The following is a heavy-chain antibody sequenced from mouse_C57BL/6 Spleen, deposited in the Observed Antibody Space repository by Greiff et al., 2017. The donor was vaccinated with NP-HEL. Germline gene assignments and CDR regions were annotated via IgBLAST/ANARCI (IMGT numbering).Heavy chain of an antibody. D-gene: IGHD2-14*01. CDR2: INPNSGST. V-gene: IGHV1-64*01. CDR1: GYTFTSYW. Sequence: QVQLQQPGAELVKPGASVKLSCKASGYTFTSYWMHWVKQRPGQGLEWIGMINPNSGSTNYNEKFKSKATLTVDKSSSTAYMQRSSLTSEDSAVYYCAMGGVRYAMDYWGQGTSVTVSS. J-gene: IGHJ4*01. CDR3: AMGGVRYAMDY.